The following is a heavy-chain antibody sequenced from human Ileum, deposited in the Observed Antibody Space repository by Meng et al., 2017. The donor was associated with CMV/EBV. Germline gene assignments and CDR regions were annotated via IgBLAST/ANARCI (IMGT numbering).Heavy chain of an antibody. CDR2: ISSSGGTK. V-gene: IGHV3-48*03. D-gene: IGHD2-15*01. J-gene: IGHJ5*01. Sequence: GESLKISCAASGFIFSTYEMNWVRQAPGKGLEWVSHISSSGGTKYYADSVKGRFTISRDNAKNSLHLQMNSLRAEDTALYYCARDQWWASDWWGQGTLVTVSS. CDR1: GFIFSTYE. CDR3: ARDQWWASDW.